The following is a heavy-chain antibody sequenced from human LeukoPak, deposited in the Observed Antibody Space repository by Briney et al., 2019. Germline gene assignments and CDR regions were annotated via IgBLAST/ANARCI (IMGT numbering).Heavy chain of an antibody. CDR3: ATLAHPVVVVLTRDGMDV. V-gene: IGHV4-34*01. Sequence: SETLSLTCAVYGGSFSNYYWSWIRQPPGKGPEWIGEINHSGSTNYNPSLKSRVTISVDTSKNQFSLKLSSVTAADTAVYYCATLAHPVVVVLTRDGMDVWGQGTTVTVSS. J-gene: IGHJ6*02. CDR2: INHSGST. CDR1: GGSFSNYY. D-gene: IGHD2-15*01.